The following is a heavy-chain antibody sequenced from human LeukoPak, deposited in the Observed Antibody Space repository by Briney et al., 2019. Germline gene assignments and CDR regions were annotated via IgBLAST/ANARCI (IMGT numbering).Heavy chain of an antibody. CDR1: GFTFSSYG. CDR2: IGYDGSNK. J-gene: IGHJ4*02. V-gene: IGHV3-30*02. D-gene: IGHD3-22*01. Sequence: GGSLRLSCAASGFTFSSYGMHWVRQAPGKGLEWVAFIGYDGSNKYNADSVKGRFTISRDNSKNTLYLQMNSLGAEDTAVYYCAKDPGITMIHDYFDYWGQGTLVTVSS. CDR3: AKDPGITMIHDYFDY.